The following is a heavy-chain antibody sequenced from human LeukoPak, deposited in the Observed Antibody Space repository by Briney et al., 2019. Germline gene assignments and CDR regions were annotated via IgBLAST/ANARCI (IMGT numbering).Heavy chain of an antibody. Sequence: PSETLSLTCTASGGSISSYYWSWIRQPAGKGLEWIGRIYTSGSTNYNPSLKSRVTISVDTSKNQFSLKLSSVTAADTAMYYCARVSGYDWESFYDYWGQGSLVTVSS. V-gene: IGHV4-4*07. D-gene: IGHD5-12*01. CDR1: GGSISSYY. CDR2: IYTSGST. CDR3: ARVSGYDWESFYDY. J-gene: IGHJ4*02.